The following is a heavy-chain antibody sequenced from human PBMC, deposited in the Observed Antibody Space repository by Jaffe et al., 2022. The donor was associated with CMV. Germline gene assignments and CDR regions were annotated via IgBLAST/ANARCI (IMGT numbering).Heavy chain of an antibody. J-gene: IGHJ4*02. CDR1: GFTFSSYW. CDR3: ARLNSFEWWLSTPLADY. CDR2: IKQDGSEK. V-gene: IGHV3-7*01. Sequence: EVQLVESGGGLVQPGGSLRLSCAASGFTFSSYWMSWVRQAPGKGLEWVANIKQDGSEKYYVDSVKGRFTISRDNAKNSLYLQMNSLRAEDTAVYYCARLNSFEWWLSTPLADYWGQGTLVTVSS. D-gene: IGHD2-8*01.